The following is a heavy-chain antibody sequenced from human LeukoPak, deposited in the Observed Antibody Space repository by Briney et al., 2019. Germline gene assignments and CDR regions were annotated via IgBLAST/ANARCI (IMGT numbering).Heavy chain of an antibody. J-gene: IGHJ5*02. Sequence: GASVKVSCKASGYTFTGYYMHWVRQAPGQGLEWMGWINPNSGGTNYAQKFQGRVTMTRDTSISTAYMELSRLRSDDTAVYYCARHPRRIAVVFRTNWFDPWGQGTLVTVSS. CDR3: ARHPRRIAVVFRTNWFDP. V-gene: IGHV1-2*02. CDR2: INPNSGGT. CDR1: GYTFTGYY. D-gene: IGHD3-22*01.